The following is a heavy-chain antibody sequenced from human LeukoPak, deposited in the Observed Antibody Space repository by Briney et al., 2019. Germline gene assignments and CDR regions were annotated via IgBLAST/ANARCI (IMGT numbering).Heavy chain of an antibody. CDR2: IRSDESDK. CDR1: EFTFSKYG. J-gene: IGHJ4*02. Sequence: PGGSLRLSCAASEFTFSKYGMHRVRQAPGKGLEWVTYIRSDESDKYYADSVKGRFTISRDNSKNTLYLQMNSLRAEDTAIYYCATGGFDYWGQGSLVTVSS. V-gene: IGHV3-30*02. D-gene: IGHD1-1*01. CDR3: ATGGFDY.